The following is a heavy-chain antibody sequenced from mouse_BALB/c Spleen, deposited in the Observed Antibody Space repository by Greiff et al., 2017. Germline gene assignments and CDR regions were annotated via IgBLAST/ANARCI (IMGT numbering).Heavy chain of an antibody. Sequence: EVKLVESGGGLVQPGGSLRLSCATSGFTFTDYYMSWVRQPPGKALEWLGFIRNKANGYTTEYSASVKGRFTISRDNSQSILYLQMNTLRAEDSATYYCARDDDYGFAYWGQGTLVTVSA. D-gene: IGHD2-4*01. CDR3: ARDDDYGFAY. CDR2: IRNKANGYTT. V-gene: IGHV7-3*02. CDR1: GFTFTDYY. J-gene: IGHJ3*01.